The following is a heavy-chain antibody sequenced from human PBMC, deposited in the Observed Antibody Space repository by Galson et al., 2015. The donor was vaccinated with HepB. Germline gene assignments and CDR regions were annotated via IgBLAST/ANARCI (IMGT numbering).Heavy chain of an antibody. Sequence: QSGAEVKKPGESLTISCKGSGYSITTYRIGWVRQMPGKGLEWMGITHPDDSDTQYRPSFQGQVTISADKSISTAYLQWSSLKATDTAMYCCATRAGSSGWYTTAFDIWGQGTMVTVSS. J-gene: IGHJ3*02. V-gene: IGHV5-51*03. CDR1: GYSITTYR. CDR3: ATRAGSSGWYTTAFDI. CDR2: THPDDSDT. D-gene: IGHD6-19*01.